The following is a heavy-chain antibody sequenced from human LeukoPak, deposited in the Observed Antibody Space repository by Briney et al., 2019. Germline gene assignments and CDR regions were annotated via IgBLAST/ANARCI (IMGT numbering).Heavy chain of an antibody. V-gene: IGHV1-69*05. D-gene: IGHD6-13*01. J-gene: IGHJ4*02. Sequence: GSSVKVSCKASGGTFSSYAISWVRQAPGQGLEWMGGIIPIFGTANYAQKFQGRVTITTDESTSTAYMELSSLRSDDTGVYYCARDVYRGSSWYAFDYWGQGTLVTVSS. CDR1: GGTFSSYA. CDR3: ARDVYRGSSWYAFDY. CDR2: IIPIFGTA.